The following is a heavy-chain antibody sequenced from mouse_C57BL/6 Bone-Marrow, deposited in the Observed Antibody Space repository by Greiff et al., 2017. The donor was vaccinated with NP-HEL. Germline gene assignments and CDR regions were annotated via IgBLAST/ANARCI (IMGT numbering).Heavy chain of an antibody. CDR3: ARSAGNYACYYYALDY. J-gene: IGHJ4*01. CDR2: INPGSGGT. CDR1: GYAFNNYL. Sequence: QVQLQQSGAELVRPGTSVKVSCKASGYAFNNYLIGWVKQRPGQGLEWIGVINPGSGGTNYNEKFKGQATLTADKSTSTSYMQLSSLTSEDSAVYFCARSAGNYACYYYALDYWGQGTSVTVSS. V-gene: IGHV1-54*01. D-gene: IGHD2-1*01.